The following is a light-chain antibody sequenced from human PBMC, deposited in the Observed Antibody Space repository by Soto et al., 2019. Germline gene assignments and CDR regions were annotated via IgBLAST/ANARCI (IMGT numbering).Light chain of an antibody. V-gene: IGLV4-69*01. J-gene: IGLJ3*02. CDR3: QTWSTDIRV. CDR2: LNSDGSH. CDR1: SGHNSYA. Sequence: QSVLTQPPSASASLGASVKLTCTLSSGHNSYAIAWHQQQPEKGPRYLMKLNSDGSHSKGDGIPDRFSGSSSGAERYLTISSLRSEDEADYYCQTWSTDIRVFGGGTKVTVL.